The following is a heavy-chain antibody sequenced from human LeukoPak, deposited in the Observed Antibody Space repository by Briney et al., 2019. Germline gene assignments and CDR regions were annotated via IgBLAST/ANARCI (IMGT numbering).Heavy chain of an antibody. D-gene: IGHD1-20*01. CDR3: ARHSNWNGGVDWFDP. V-gene: IGHV4-59*08. CDR2: IHYSGSP. J-gene: IGHJ5*02. CDR1: GGSNY. Sequence: SETLSLTCTVSGGSNYWTWIRQAPGKGLEWIAYIHYSGSPHYNPSLRSRVTISIDTSKNQLSLKLNSVTTADTAVYYCARHSNWNGGVDWFDPWGQGTQVSVSS.